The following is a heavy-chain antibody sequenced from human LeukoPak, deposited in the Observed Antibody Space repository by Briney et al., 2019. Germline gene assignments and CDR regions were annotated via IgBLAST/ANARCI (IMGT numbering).Heavy chain of an antibody. CDR3: ARDYGSGSSDAFDI. D-gene: IGHD3-10*01. Sequence: PSQTLSLTCSVSGGSISRGNCCWSWIRQPAGKGLEWIGRISSSGTTKYNPSLKSRVTISVDTSKNQFSLKLSSVTAADTAVYYCARDYGSGSSDAFDIWGQGTMVTVSS. V-gene: IGHV4-61*02. J-gene: IGHJ3*02. CDR1: GGSISRGNCC. CDR2: ISSSGTT.